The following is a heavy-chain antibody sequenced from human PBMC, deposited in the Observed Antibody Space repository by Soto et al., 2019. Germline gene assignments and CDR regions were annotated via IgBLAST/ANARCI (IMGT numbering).Heavy chain of an antibody. CDR1: GGSFDNYD. Sequence: SVKVSCKASGGSFDNYDVSWVRQAPGQGLEWMGGIISMFETVNYAQRFQGRLTIAADESTSTAYMELTSLTAADTAIYFCARGLRTGNYGMDVWGQGTTVTVSS. J-gene: IGHJ6*02. CDR2: IISMFETV. CDR3: ARGLRTGNYGMDV. D-gene: IGHD2-15*01. V-gene: IGHV1-69*13.